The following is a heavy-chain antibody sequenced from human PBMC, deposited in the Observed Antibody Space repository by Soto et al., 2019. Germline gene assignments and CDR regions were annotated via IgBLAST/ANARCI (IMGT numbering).Heavy chain of an antibody. CDR3: ARSGYFDY. Sequence: TGGSLRLSCAASGFTFSSYAMSWVRQAPGKGLEWVSYISSTGNTIYYPDSVKGRFTISRDTAKKSLYLQMNSLRAEDTAVYYCARSGYFDYWGQGTLVTVSS. CDR1: GFTFSSYA. J-gene: IGHJ4*02. D-gene: IGHD2-8*02. CDR2: ISSTGNTI. V-gene: IGHV3-48*01.